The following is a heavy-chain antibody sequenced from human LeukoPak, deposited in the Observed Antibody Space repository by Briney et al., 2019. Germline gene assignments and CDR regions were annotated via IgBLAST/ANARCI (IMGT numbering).Heavy chain of an antibody. CDR3: ARETYGGNWFDP. V-gene: IGHV3-30*03. J-gene: IGHJ5*02. CDR1: GFTFSTYG. D-gene: IGHD3-16*01. CDR2: ISYDGSTK. Sequence: GGSLRLSCAASGFTFSTYGMHWVRQAPGKGLEWVAVISYDGSTKFYADSLKGRFTISRDNSKNSLYLQMNSLRAEDTAVYYCARETYGGNWFDPWGQGTLVTVSS.